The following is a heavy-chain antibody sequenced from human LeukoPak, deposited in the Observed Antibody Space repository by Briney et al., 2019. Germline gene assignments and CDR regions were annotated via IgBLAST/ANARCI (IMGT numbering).Heavy chain of an antibody. V-gene: IGHV3-21*05. CDR1: GFSFSLYA. D-gene: IGHD5-18*01. CDR2: IDSGSDDI. J-gene: IGHJ4*02. Sequence: PGGSLRLSCAASGFSFSLYAMNWVRQAPGKGLEWISYIDSGSDDILHADSVRGQFAISRDNAKNTLYLEMNSLRAEDTAVYYCARDTYRPQLIDSWGQGTLVTVSS. CDR3: ARDTYRPQLIDS.